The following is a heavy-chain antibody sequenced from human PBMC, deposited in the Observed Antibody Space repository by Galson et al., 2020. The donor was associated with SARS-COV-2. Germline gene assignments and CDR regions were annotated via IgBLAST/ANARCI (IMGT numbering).Heavy chain of an antibody. V-gene: IGHV3-30*03. CDR3: ARDTSRWAYRSYALERYYYYGMDV. Sequence: GESLKISCAASGFTFSSYGMHWVREAPGKGLEWVAVISYDGSNKYYADSVKGRFTISRDNSKNTLYLQMNSLRAEDTAVYYCARDTSRWAYRSYALERYYYYGMDVWGQGTTVTVSS. CDR1: GFTFSSYG. D-gene: IGHD6-19*01. J-gene: IGHJ6*02. CDR2: ISYDGSNK.